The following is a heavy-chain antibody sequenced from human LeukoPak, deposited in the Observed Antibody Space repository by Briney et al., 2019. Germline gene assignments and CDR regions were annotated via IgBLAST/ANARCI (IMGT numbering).Heavy chain of an antibody. CDR3: AKAFAFYYYMDV. J-gene: IGHJ6*03. V-gene: IGHV3-23*01. CDR2: ISGNGRSP. Sequence: GGSLGLSCAASGFTFSSSAMNWVRQAPGKGLEWVSTISGNGRSPYYADSVKGRFTISRDNSNYTVYLQMSSLRADDTAVYYCAKAFAFYYYMDVWGKGTTVTVSS. CDR1: GFTFSSSA.